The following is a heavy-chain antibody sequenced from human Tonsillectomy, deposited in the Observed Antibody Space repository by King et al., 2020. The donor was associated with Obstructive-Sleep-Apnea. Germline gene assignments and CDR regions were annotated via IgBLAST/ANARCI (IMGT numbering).Heavy chain of an antibody. CDR1: GFTFDDFA. D-gene: IGHD6-19*01. V-gene: IGHV3-9*01. CDR2: ISWNSGSI. CDR3: VKDKNSGWYVDYFDY. Sequence: QLVQSGGGLVQPGRSLRLSCAASGFTFDDFAMHWVRQAPGKGLEWVSGISWNSGSIGYADSVRGRFIISRDNAKNSVFLQMNSLRGEDTALYYCVKDKNSGWYVDYFDYWGQGTLVTVSS. J-gene: IGHJ4*02.